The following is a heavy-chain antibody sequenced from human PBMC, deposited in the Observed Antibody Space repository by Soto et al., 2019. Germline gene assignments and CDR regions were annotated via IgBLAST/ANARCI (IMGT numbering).Heavy chain of an antibody. CDR3: ARSGYDSLNY. Sequence: SETLSLTCAVYGGSFIGYYWSWIRQPPGKGLEWIGEINHSGSTNYNPSLKSRVTISVDTSKNQFSLKLSSVTAADTAVYYCARSGYDSLNYWGQGTLVTVSS. D-gene: IGHD5-12*01. CDR2: INHSGST. V-gene: IGHV4-34*01. J-gene: IGHJ4*02. CDR1: GGSFIGYY.